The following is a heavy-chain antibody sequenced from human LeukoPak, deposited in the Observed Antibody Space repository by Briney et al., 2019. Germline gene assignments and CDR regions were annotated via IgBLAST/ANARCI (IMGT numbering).Heavy chain of an antibody. CDR2: IYWDDEK. CDR1: GFSITSSGEG. Sequence: SGPTLVKPTQTVTLTCIFSGFSITSSGEGVDWIRQAPGKAPEWLALIYWDDEKHYNPSLRTRLAITKDPLKNQVVLTMTNVDPADTGTYYCAHRRIKVSGSWFDPWGTGTLVTVSS. CDR3: AHRRIKVSGSWFDP. J-gene: IGHJ5*02. V-gene: IGHV2-5*02. D-gene: IGHD5/OR15-5a*01.